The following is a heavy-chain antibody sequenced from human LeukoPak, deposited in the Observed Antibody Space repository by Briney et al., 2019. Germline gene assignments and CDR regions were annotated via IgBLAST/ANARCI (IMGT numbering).Heavy chain of an antibody. Sequence: PGGSLRLSCAASGFTFSSYSMNWVRQAPGKGLEWVSSISSSSSYIYYADSVKGRFTISRDNAKNSLYLQMNSLRAEDTAVYYCAREGADIVATNYRTYFDYWGQGTLVTVSS. V-gene: IGHV3-21*01. D-gene: IGHD5-12*01. CDR2: ISSSSSYI. CDR3: AREGADIVATNYRTYFDY. CDR1: GFTFSSYS. J-gene: IGHJ4*02.